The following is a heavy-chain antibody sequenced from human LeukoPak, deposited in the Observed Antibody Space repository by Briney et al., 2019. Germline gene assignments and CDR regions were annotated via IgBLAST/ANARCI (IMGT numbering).Heavy chain of an antibody. CDR3: ARGHSSWFKADAFDI. CDR2: IYTSGST. D-gene: IGHD6-13*01. V-gene: IGHV4-61*02. CDR1: GGSISSGSYY. Sequence: SQTLSLTCTVSGGSISSGSYYWSWIRQPAGKGLEWIGRIYTSGSTNYNPSLKSRVTMSVDTSKNQFSLKLSSVTAADTAVYYCARGHSSWFKADAFDIWGQGTMVTVSS. J-gene: IGHJ3*02.